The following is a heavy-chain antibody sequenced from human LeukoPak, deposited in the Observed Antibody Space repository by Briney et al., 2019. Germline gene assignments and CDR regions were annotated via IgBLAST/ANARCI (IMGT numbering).Heavy chain of an antibody. CDR2: IIPILGIA. Sequence: GASVKVSCKASGGTFSSYAISWVRQAPGQGLEWMGRIIPILGIANYAQKFQGRVTITADESTSTAYMELSSLRSEDTAVYYCARDRFEQWPGGDKYFDYWGQGTLVTVSS. CDR3: ARDRFEQWPGGDKYFDY. CDR1: GGTFSSYA. J-gene: IGHJ4*02. V-gene: IGHV1-69*04. D-gene: IGHD6-19*01.